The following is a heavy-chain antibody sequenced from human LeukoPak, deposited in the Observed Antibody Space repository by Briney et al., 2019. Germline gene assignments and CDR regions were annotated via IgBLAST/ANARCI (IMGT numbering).Heavy chain of an antibody. CDR2: MNPNSGKT. V-gene: IGHV1-8*01. Sequence: ASVKVSCKASGYTFTSYDIKWVRQGTRQGLEWMGWMNPNSGKTGYAQKFQGRVTMTRNTTIRTAYMEKRRLSYEDTAVYYCARGLYYYDSSGLDCWGQGTMVTVPS. J-gene: IGHJ4*02. CDR3: ARGLYYYDSSGLDC. D-gene: IGHD3-22*01. CDR1: GYTFTSYD.